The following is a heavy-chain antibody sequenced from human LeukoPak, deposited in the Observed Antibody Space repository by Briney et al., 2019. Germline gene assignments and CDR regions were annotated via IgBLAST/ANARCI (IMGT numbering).Heavy chain of an antibody. V-gene: IGHV3-21*01. D-gene: IGHD1-26*01. Sequence: SGGSLRLSCAASGFTFSSYSMNWVRQAPGKGLEWVSSISSSSSYIYYADSVKGRFTISRDNAKNSLFLQMNSLRAEDTAVYYCARDPTRGELLPDVFDIWGQGTMVTVSS. CDR2: ISSSSSYI. CDR1: GFTFSSYS. J-gene: IGHJ3*02. CDR3: ARDPTRGELLPDVFDI.